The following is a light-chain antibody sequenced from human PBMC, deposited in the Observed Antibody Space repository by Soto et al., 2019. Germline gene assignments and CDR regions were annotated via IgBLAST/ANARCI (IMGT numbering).Light chain of an antibody. J-gene: IGKJ1*01. V-gene: IGKV1-5*03. CDR3: QQYNSFRA. Sequence: IWMTQSPSFLSASVGDRVTITCRASQGISSYLAWYQQKPGKAPKLLISKASSLESGVPSRFSGSGFGTEFTLTISSLQPDDFATYYCQQYNSFRAFGQGTKVDIK. CDR2: KAS. CDR1: QGISSY.